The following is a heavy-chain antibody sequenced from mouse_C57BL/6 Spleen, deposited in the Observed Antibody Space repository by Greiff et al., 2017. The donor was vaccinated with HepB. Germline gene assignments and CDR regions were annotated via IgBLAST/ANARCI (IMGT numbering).Heavy chain of an antibody. V-gene: IGHV1-52*01. CDR1: GYTFTSYW. CDR3: ARGSSYEDYFDY. D-gene: IGHD1-1*01. Sequence: QVQLKQPGAELVRPGSSVKLSCKASGYTFTSYWMHWVKQRPIQGLEWIGNIDPSDSETHYNQKFKDKATLTVDKSSSTAYMQLSSLTSEDSAVYYCARGSSYEDYFDYWGQGTTLTVSS. CDR2: IDPSDSET. J-gene: IGHJ2*01.